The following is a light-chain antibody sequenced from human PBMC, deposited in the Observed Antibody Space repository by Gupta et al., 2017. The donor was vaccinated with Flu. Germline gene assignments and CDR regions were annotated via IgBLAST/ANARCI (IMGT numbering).Light chain of an antibody. J-gene: IGKJ3*01. CDR3: QHSGT. V-gene: IGKV1-39*01. Sequence: IQMTQSPSSLSASIGDRVTITCRTSQTISSYLNWYQQKPGKAPKVLIYAASVLQSGVPARFSGSGSGTDFTRTISSLQPEDFETYYCQHSGTFGHGTKVDI. CDR2: AAS. CDR1: QTISSY.